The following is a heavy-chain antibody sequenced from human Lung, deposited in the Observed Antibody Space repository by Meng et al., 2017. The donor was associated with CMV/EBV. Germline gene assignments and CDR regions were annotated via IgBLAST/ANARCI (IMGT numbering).Heavy chain of an antibody. Sequence: GESLKISCATSGFTFSSYEMNWVRQAPGKGLEWISYISSGGTSRYYADSVKGRFSISIDNAKNSLYLQMNSLRVEDTALYYCTRGSASWSEYNWFDPWGQRNLVNVAS. V-gene: IGHV3-48*03. CDR3: TRGSASWSEYNWFDP. CDR1: GFTFSSYE. CDR2: ISSGGTSR. D-gene: IGHD6-13*01. J-gene: IGHJ5*02.